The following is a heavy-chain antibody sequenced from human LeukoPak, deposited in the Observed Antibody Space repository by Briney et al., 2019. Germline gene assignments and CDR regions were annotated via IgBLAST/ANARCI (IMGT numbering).Heavy chain of an antibody. J-gene: IGHJ4*02. CDR3: ARLGSSPGSGDY. CDR2: IYYSGST. Sequence: SETLSLTCTVSGGSISSSSYYWGWIRQPPGKGLEWIGSIYYSGSTYYNPSLKSRVTISVDTSKNQFSLKLSSVTAADTAVYYCARLGSSPGSGDYWGQGTLVTVSS. CDR1: GGSISSSSYY. D-gene: IGHD3-10*01. V-gene: IGHV4-39*01.